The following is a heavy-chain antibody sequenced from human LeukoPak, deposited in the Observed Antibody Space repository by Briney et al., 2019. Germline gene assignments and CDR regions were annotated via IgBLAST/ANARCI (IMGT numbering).Heavy chain of an antibody. D-gene: IGHD3-10*01. CDR1: GFTVSSNS. V-gene: IGHV3-7*01. CDR2: INQDGTEK. J-gene: IGHJ4*02. CDR3: AKVAKYFYGPETYYFFEQ. Sequence: HTGGSLRLSCTVSGFTVSSNSMSWVRQAPGKGLEWVANINQDGTEKYYVDSVKGRFTVSRDYAKNSLYLQMNSLRVEDTAVYYCAKVAKYFYGPETYYFFEQWGQGTPVTASS.